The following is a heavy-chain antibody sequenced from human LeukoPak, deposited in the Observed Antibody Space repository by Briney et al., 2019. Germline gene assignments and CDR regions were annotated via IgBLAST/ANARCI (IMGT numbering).Heavy chain of an antibody. CDR3: ARRVFPDYFDY. D-gene: IGHD3-10*01. Sequence: SETLSLTCAVSGYSISSGYYWGWIRQPPGKGLEWIGTIYQSGSTNYNPSLKSRVTISVDTSKNQSSLNLSSVTAADTAVYYCARRVFPDYFDYWGQGTLVTVSS. V-gene: IGHV4-38-2*01. CDR1: GYSISSGYY. J-gene: IGHJ4*02. CDR2: IYQSGST.